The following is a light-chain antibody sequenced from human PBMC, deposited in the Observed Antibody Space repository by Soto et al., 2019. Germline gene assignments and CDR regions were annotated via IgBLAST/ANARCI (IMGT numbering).Light chain of an antibody. J-gene: IGKJ1*01. CDR2: KAS. V-gene: IGKV1-5*03. CDR3: QQYNSYSWT. CDR1: RGFGNG. Sequence: DIQMTQSPSTLSASVGDPVPTLSRPSRGFGNGLAWYQQKPGKAPKFLIYKASTLESGVPSRFSGSGSGTEFTLTISSLQPDDFATYYCQQYNSYSWTFGQGTKVEIK.